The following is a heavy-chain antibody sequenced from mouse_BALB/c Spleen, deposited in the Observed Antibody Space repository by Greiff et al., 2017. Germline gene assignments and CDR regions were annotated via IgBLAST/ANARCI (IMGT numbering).Heavy chain of an antibody. CDR3: ARQGYGNPYAMDY. CDR1: GFTFSSYY. V-gene: IGHV5-6-2*01. J-gene: IGHJ4*01. CDR2: INSNGGST. Sequence: EVQVVESGGGLVKLGGSLKLSCAASGFTFSSYYMSWVRQTPEKRLELVAAINSNGGSTYYPDTVKGRFTISRDNAKNTLYLQMSSLKSEDTALYYCARQGYGNPYAMDYWGQGTSVTVSS. D-gene: IGHD2-10*02.